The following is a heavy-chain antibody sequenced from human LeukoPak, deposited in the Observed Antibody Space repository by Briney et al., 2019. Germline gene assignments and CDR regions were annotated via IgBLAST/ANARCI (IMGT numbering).Heavy chain of an antibody. CDR2: IRYDGKTE. CDR1: GFPFSSYG. J-gene: IGHJ4*02. Sequence: GGSLRLSCTGSGFPFSSYGVHWVRQTPGRGLEWVAFIRYDGKTEYYADSVKGRFTIAREDSHSTVHLHMKDLRPDDAAVYFCAKDLNTVVVQYFDSWGQGTLVSVSS. D-gene: IGHD2-15*01. V-gene: IGHV3-30*02. CDR3: AKDLNTVVVQYFDS.